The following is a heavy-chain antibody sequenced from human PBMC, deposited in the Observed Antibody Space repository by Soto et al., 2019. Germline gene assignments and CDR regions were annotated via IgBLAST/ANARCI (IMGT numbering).Heavy chain of an antibody. D-gene: IGHD5-12*01. V-gene: IGHV1-3*01. CDR3: ARAGRWLQLAAFDI. Sequence: ASVKVSCKASGYTFTSYAMHWVRQAPGQRLEWMGWINAGNGNTKYSQKFQGRVTITRDTSASTAYMELSSLRSEDTVVYYCARAGRWLQLAAFDIWGQGTMVTVSS. J-gene: IGHJ3*02. CDR1: GYTFTSYA. CDR2: INAGNGNT.